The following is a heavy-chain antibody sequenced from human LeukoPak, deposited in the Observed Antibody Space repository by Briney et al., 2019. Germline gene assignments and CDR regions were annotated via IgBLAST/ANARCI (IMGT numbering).Heavy chain of an antibody. J-gene: IGHJ4*02. CDR2: INSDGSST. CDR1: GFTFSSYW. CDR3: ASSTYGDYVIDY. V-gene: IGHV3-74*01. Sequence: GGSLRLSCAASGFTFSSYWMHWVRQAPGKGLVWVSRINSDGSSTSYADSVKGRFTISRDNSKNTLYLQMNSLRAEDTAVYYCASSTYGDYVIDYWGQGTLVTVSS. D-gene: IGHD4-17*01.